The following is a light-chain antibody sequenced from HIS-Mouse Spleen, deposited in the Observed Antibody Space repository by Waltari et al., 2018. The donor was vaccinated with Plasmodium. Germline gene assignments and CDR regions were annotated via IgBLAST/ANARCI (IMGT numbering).Light chain of an antibody. V-gene: IGKV3-15*01. CDR3: QQYNNWSFT. Sequence: EIVMTQSPATLSVSPGERATLSCRASHSVSSNLAWYQQKPGQAPRLLIYGSSTRATGSPARFSGSGSGTEFTLTISSLQSEDFAVYYGQQYNNWSFTFGPGTKVDIK. CDR1: HSVSSN. CDR2: GSS. J-gene: IGKJ3*01.